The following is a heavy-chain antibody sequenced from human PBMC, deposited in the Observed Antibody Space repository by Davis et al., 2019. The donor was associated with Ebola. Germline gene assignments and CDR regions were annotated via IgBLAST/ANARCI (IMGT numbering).Heavy chain of an antibody. Sequence: SVKVSCKASGGTFSSYAISWVRQAPGQGLEWMGGIIPIFGTANYAQKFQGRVTITADESTSTAYMELSSLRAEDTAVYYCARDRSGHVLRFLEWLRRGYGMDVWGQGTTVTVSS. D-gene: IGHD3-3*01. CDR1: GGTFSSYA. CDR2: IIPIFGTA. CDR3: ARDRSGHVLRFLEWLRRGYGMDV. J-gene: IGHJ6*02. V-gene: IGHV1-69*13.